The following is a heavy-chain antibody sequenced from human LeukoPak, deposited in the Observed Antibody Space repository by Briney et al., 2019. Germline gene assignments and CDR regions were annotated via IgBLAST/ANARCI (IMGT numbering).Heavy chain of an antibody. CDR2: INTNTGNP. J-gene: IGHJ4*02. V-gene: IGHV7-4-1*02. D-gene: IGHD3-10*01. CDR1: GYTFTSYG. CDR3: ARGGTYYYGSGRYDFDY. Sequence: ASVKVSCKASGYTFTSYGISWVRQAPGQGLEWMGWINTNTGNPTYAQGFTGRFVFSLDTSVSTAYLQISSLKAEDTAVYYCARGGTYYYGSGRYDFDYWGQGTLVTVSS.